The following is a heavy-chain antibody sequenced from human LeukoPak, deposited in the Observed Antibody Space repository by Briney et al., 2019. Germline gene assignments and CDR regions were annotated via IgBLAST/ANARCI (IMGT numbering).Heavy chain of an antibody. CDR3: VRDGRGSFDY. J-gene: IGHJ4*02. V-gene: IGHV4-61*02. CDR2: IYTSGST. Sequence: SETLSLTCTVSGGSISSGSYYWSWIRQPAGKGLEWIGRIYTSGSTNYNPSLKSRVTISVDTSKNQFSLKLSSVTAADTAVYYCVRDGRGSFDYWGQGTLVTVSS. CDR1: GGSISSGSYY. D-gene: IGHD5-12*01.